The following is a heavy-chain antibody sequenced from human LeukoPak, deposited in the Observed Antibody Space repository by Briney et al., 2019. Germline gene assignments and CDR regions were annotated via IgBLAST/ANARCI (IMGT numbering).Heavy chain of an antibody. J-gene: IGHJ4*02. CDR2: IYYSGST. D-gene: IGHD3-10*01. CDR3: ARGRGFFPHFDY. V-gene: IGHV4-39*07. CDR1: GGSISSSSYY. Sequence: SETLSLTCTVSGGSISSSSYYWGWIRQPPGKGLEWIGSIYYSGSTYYNPSLKSRVTISVDTSKNQFSLKLSSVTAADTAVYYCARGRGFFPHFDYWGQGTLVTVSS.